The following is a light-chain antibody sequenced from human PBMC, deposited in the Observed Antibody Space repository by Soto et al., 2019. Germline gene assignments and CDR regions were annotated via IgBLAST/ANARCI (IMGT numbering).Light chain of an antibody. CDR3: QQRSNWLT. V-gene: IGKV3-11*01. CDR1: QSVSSY. Sequence: EIVLTQSPATLSLSPGERATLSCRASQSVSSYLAWYQQKPGQAPRLLIYDASNRATGIPARFSGSGSGTGFPLTICSLEPEDFAVYYCQQRSNWLTFGGGTKVEIK. J-gene: IGKJ4*01. CDR2: DAS.